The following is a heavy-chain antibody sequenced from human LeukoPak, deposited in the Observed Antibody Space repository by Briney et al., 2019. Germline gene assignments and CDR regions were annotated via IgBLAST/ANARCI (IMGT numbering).Heavy chain of an antibody. J-gene: IGHJ4*02. D-gene: IGHD1-26*01. Sequence: GGSLRLSCAASGFTFSTYAMSWVRQAPGKGLEWVSSISAGGGYTYYADSRKGRFTISRDNSKNTLYLQMNSLRAEDTAVYYCAFGVRKWLGGSYYFVYWGQGTLVTVSS. CDR2: ISAGGGYT. CDR1: GFTFSTYA. V-gene: IGHV3-23*01. CDR3: AFGVRKWLGGSYYFVY.